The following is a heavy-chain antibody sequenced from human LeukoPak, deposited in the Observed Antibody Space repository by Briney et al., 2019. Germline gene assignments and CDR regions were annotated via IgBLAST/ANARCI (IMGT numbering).Heavy chain of an antibody. V-gene: IGHV3-15*01. Sequence: GGSLRLSCAASGFTFSNAWMSWVRQAPGKGLEWVGRIKSKTDGGTTDYAAPVKGRFTISRDDSKNTLYLQMNSLKTEDTAVYYCTTDFQPYYDFWSGPRGYWGQGTLVTVSS. D-gene: IGHD3-3*01. CDR2: IKSKTDGGTT. CDR3: TTDFQPYYDFWSGPRGY. CDR1: GFTFSNAW. J-gene: IGHJ4*02.